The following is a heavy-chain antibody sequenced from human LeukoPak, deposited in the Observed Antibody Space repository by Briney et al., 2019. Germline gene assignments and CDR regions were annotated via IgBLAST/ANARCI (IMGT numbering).Heavy chain of an antibody. CDR3: AKDDDWGRFNH. D-gene: IGHD3-16*01. Sequence: PGGSLRLSCAVSGLPFSHYDMNWVRQAPGKGLEWVSGISPRGDITYYKDSVRGRFTISRDNFKNTVSLQLNSLRAEDTAMYYCAKDDDWGRFNHWGQGTLVTVSS. J-gene: IGHJ1*01. CDR2: ISPRGDIT. CDR1: GLPFSHYD. V-gene: IGHV3-23*01.